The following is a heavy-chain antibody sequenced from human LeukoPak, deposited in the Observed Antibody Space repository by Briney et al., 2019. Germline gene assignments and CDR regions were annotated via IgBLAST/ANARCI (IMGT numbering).Heavy chain of an antibody. CDR3: ARAWRYTDWFDP. CDR2: INPSDDST. Sequence: ASVKVSCKASGYTFTSYYMHWVRQAPGQGLEWMGIINPSDDSTIYAQKFQGRVTVTRDTSTGTVYMELSSLRSEDTAVYYCARAWRYTDWFDPWGQGTLVTVSS. J-gene: IGHJ5*02. CDR1: GYTFTSYY. V-gene: IGHV1-46*01. D-gene: IGHD1-14*01.